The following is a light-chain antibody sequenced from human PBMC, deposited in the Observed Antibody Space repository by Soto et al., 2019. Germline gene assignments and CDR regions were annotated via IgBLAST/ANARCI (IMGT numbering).Light chain of an antibody. CDR2: GAS. Sequence: EIVLTQSPGTLSLSPGDRATLSCRASQSVSDTYIAWYQQKPGQAPRLLIYGASSRATGMPDRFSGSGSGTAFTLTISRLEPEDFAVYYCQQYGSSPWTVGQGTKVEIK. CDR3: QQYGSSPWT. V-gene: IGKV3-20*01. CDR1: QSVSDTY. J-gene: IGKJ1*01.